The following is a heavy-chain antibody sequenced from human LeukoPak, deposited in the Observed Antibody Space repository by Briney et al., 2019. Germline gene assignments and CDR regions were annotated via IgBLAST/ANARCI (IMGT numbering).Heavy chain of an antibody. CDR2: IYSGGST. CDR3: AKDLVGYGGKSNFDY. D-gene: IGHD4-23*01. J-gene: IGHJ4*02. V-gene: IGHV3-53*05. CDR1: GFTVSSNY. Sequence: PGGSLRLSCAASGFTVSSNYMSWVRQAPGKGPEWVSVIYSGGSTYYADSVKGRFTISRDNSKNTLYLQMNSLRAEDTAVYYCAKDLVGYGGKSNFDYWGQGTLVTVSS.